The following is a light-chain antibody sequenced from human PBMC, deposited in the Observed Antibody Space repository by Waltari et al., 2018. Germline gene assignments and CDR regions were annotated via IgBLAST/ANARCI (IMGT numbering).Light chain of an antibody. V-gene: IGKV3-20*01. CDR1: QSVSSSY. CDR3: QQYGSSPTWT. J-gene: IGKJ1*01. CDR2: GAS. Sequence: DIVLTQSPGTLSLSPGNRATLSCRASQSVSSSYLAWYQQKPGQAPRLLIYGASSRATGIPDRFSGSGSGTDFTLTISRLEPEDFAVYYCQQYGSSPTWTFGQGTKVEIK.